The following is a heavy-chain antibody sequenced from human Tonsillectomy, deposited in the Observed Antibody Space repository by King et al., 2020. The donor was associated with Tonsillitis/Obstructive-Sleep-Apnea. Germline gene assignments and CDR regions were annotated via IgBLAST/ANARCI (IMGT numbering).Heavy chain of an antibody. CDR2: ISDDGSNK. V-gene: IGHV3-30*04. CDR3: ARDPRGYVGYEEYMDV. J-gene: IGHJ6*04. D-gene: IGHD5-12*01. CDR1: GFTFSSYA. Sequence: QVQLVESGGGVVQPGRSLRLSCAASGFTFSSYAMHWVRQAPGKGLEWVAVISDDGSNKYYADSVKGRFTISRDNSKNTLYLQMNSLRAEDTAVYYCARDPRGYVGYEEYMDVWGKGTTVTVSS.